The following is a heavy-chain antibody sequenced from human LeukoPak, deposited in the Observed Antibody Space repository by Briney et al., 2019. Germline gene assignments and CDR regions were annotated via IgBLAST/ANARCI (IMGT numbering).Heavy chain of an antibody. V-gene: IGHV1-69*05. D-gene: IGHD6-13*01. CDR3: ARKTIAAAGTGYYYYYMDV. CDR2: IIPIFGTA. J-gene: IGHJ6*03. Sequence: RASVKVSCKASGGTFSSYAISWVRQAPGQGLEWMGGIIPIFGTANYAQKFQGRVTITTDESTSTAYMELSSLRSEDTAVYYCARKTIAAAGTGYYYYYMDVWGKGTTVTVSS. CDR1: GGTFSSYA.